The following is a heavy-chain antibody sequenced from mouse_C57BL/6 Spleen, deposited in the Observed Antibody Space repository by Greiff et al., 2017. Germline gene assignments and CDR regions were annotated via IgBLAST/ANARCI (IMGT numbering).Heavy chain of an antibody. CDR1: GYAFSSSW. CDR2: IYPGDGDT. D-gene: IGHD1-1*01. V-gene: IGHV1-82*01. Sequence: QVQLQQSGPELVKPGASVKISCKASGYAFSSSWMNWVKQRPGKGLEWIGRIYPGDGDTNYNGKVKGKATLTADKSSSTAYMQLSSLTSEDSAVYFCARLHYGSSHWYFDVWGTGTTVTVSS. CDR3: ARLHYGSSHWYFDV. J-gene: IGHJ1*03.